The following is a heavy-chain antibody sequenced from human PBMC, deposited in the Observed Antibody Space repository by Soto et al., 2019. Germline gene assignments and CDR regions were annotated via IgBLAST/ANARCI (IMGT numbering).Heavy chain of an antibody. V-gene: IGHV3-21*01. CDR2: ISTSSSYI. J-gene: IGHJ4*02. D-gene: IGHD3-22*01. CDR3: TRPLHYYDGSGYYAY. Sequence: EVQLVESGGGLVKPGGSLRLSCAAFGFTFSSYSMNWVRQAPGKGLEWVSSISTSSSYIYYAVSVKGRFTISRDNAKNSLYLQMNSLRAEDTAVYYCTRPLHYYDGSGYYAYWGQGTLVTVSS. CDR1: GFTFSSYS.